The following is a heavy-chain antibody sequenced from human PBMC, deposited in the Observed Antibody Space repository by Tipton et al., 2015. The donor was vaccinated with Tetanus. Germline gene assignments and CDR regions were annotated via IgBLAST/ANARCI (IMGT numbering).Heavy chain of an antibody. CDR1: GYTFTGYY. CDR3: ARDRGDYIYYGMDV. D-gene: IGHD3-22*01. CDR2: IDPNSGGT. Sequence: QLVQSGAEVKKPGASVKVSCKASGYTFTGYYIYWVRQAPGQGLEWMGWIDPNSGGTVYAQKFQGRVTMTRDTSISTAYMALRSLRSDDTAVYYCARDRGDYIYYGMDVWGPGTTVTVS. V-gene: IGHV1-2*02. J-gene: IGHJ6*02.